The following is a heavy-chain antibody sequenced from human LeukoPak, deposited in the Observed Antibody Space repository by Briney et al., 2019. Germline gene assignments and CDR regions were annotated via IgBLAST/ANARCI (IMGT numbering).Heavy chain of an antibody. CDR2: IWYDGSNR. Sequence: GRSLRLSCAASGFTFSSYGMHWVRQAPGKGLEWVAVIWYDGSNRYYADSVKGRFTISRDNSKNTLYLQMNSLRAEDTAVYYCAREYGQNTPHFDYWGQGTLVTVSS. D-gene: IGHD2/OR15-2a*01. CDR3: AREYGQNTPHFDY. V-gene: IGHV3-33*01. CDR1: GFTFSSYG. J-gene: IGHJ4*02.